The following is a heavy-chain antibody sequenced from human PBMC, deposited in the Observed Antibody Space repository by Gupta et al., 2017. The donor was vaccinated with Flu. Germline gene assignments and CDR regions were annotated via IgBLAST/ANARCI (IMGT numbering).Heavy chain of an antibody. D-gene: IGHD3-16*01. CDR2: INSDGSST. CDR1: GFTIGNYW. V-gene: IGHV3-74*01. Sequence: LSCAGSGFTIGNYWMHWVRQGPRKGRVWVSGINSDGSSTGYADSVKGRFTISKDTARNTLYLQMNSLTAEDTAVYYCVASRSDSDVWGQGALVTVSS. CDR3: VASRSDSDV. J-gene: IGHJ4*02.